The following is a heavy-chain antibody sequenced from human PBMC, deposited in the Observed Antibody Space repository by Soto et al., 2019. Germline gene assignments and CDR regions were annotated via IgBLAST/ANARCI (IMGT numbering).Heavy chain of an antibody. J-gene: IGHJ6*02. D-gene: IGHD3-10*01. CDR1: GYTFTSYA. Sequence: GTSVKVSCKDFGYTFTSYAMHWVRQAPGQRLEWMGWINAGNGNTKYSQKFQGRVTITRDTSASTAYMELSSLRSEDTAVYYCARSYGSGSYNYYGMDVWGQGTTVTVSS. V-gene: IGHV1-3*01. CDR2: INAGNGNT. CDR3: ARSYGSGSYNYYGMDV.